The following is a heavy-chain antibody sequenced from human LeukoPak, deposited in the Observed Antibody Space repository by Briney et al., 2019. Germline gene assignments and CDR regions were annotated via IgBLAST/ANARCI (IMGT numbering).Heavy chain of an antibody. CDR3: ARVPYYYDSSGYLDY. J-gene: IGHJ4*02. V-gene: IGHV1-69*13. CDR1: GGTFSSYA. D-gene: IGHD3-22*01. Sequence: ASVRVSCKASGGTFSSYAISWVRQAPGQGLEWMGGIIPIFGTANYAQKFQGRVTITADESTSTAYVELSSLRSEDTAVYYCARVPYYYDSSGYLDYWGQGTLVTVSS. CDR2: IIPIFGTA.